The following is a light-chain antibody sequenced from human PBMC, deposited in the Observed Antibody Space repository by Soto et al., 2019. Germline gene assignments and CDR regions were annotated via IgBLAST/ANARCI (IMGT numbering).Light chain of an antibody. Sequence: QSALTQPASVSGSPGQSITISCTGTSSDVGGYNYVSWYQQHPGKAPKLMIYEVSNRPSGVSNRFSGSKSGNTASLTISGLQAEDEDDYYCSSYTSSITHVVFGGGTKLTVL. CDR2: EVS. J-gene: IGLJ2*01. CDR1: SSDVGGYNY. V-gene: IGLV2-14*01. CDR3: SSYTSSITHVV.